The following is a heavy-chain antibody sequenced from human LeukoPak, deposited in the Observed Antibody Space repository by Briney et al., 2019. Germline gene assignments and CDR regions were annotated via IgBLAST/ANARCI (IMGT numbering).Heavy chain of an antibody. CDR3: ARENYGGNSYYYYGMDV. CDR1: GYTFTNYD. Sequence: GASVKVSCKASGYTFTNYDINWVRQATGQGLEWMGWMNPNSGTTGYAQKFLGRVTITRNTSISTTYMELSSLRSEDTAVYYCARENYGGNSYYYYGMDVWGQGTTVTVSS. J-gene: IGHJ6*02. V-gene: IGHV1-8*03. CDR2: MNPNSGTT. D-gene: IGHD4-23*01.